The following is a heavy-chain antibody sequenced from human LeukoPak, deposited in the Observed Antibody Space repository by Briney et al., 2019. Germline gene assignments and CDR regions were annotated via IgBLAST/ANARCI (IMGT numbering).Heavy chain of an antibody. J-gene: IGHJ6*04. V-gene: IGHV3-48*03. Sequence: GSLRLSCAASGFTFSSYVMNWVRQAPGKGLEWVSYISSSGSTIYYADSVKGRFTISRDNAKNSLYLQMNSLRAEDTAVYYCAELGITMIGGVWGKGTTVTISS. CDR2: ISSSGSTI. CDR3: AELGITMIGGV. D-gene: IGHD3-10*02. CDR1: GFTFSSYV.